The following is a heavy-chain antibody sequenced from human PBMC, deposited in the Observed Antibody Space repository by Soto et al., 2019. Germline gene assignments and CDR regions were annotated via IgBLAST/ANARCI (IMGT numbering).Heavy chain of an antibody. D-gene: IGHD3-3*01. Sequence: QITLNESGPTVVKPAETLTLTCTFSGFSLTTSGVGVGWIRQSPGKAPEWLALIYWDDDKRYSASLKSRLTFTKVTSKNQVVLTMASVDPSDTATYYCAHRILRTVFGLVTTTAIYFDFWGQGTPVVVSS. CDR2: IYWDDDK. J-gene: IGHJ4*02. CDR3: AHRILRTVFGLVTTTAIYFDF. V-gene: IGHV2-5*02. CDR1: GFSLTTSGVG.